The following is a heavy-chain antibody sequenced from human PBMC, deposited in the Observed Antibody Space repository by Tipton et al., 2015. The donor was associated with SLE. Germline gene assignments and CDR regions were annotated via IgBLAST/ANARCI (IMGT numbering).Heavy chain of an antibody. CDR2: ISSSSSYI. CDR3: ARAEAPGAFDI. J-gene: IGHJ3*02. Sequence: QLVQSGGGLVKPGGSLRLSCAASGFTFSSYSMNWVRQAPGKGLEWVSSISSSSSYIYYADSVKGRFTISRDNAKNSLYLQMNSLGAEDTAVYYCARAEAPGAFDIWGQGTMVTVSS. CDR1: GFTFSSYS. V-gene: IGHV3-21*01.